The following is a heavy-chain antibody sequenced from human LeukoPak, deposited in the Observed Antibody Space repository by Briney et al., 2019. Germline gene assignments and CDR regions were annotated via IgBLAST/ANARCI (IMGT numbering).Heavy chain of an antibody. Sequence: SETLSLTCTVSGGSISSGDYYWSWIRQPPGKGLKWIGYIYYSGRTYYNPSLKSRVTISVDTSKNQFSLKLSSVTAADTAVCYCAVDAYGDYDYFDYWGQGTLVTVSS. D-gene: IGHD4-17*01. CDR3: AVDAYGDYDYFDY. J-gene: IGHJ4*02. V-gene: IGHV4-30-4*01. CDR1: GGSISSGDYY. CDR2: IYYSGRT.